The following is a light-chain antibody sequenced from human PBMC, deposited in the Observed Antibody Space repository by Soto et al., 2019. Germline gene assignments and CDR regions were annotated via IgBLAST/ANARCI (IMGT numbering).Light chain of an antibody. J-gene: IGLJ1*01. CDR2: DVS. Sequence: QSVLTQPRSVSGSPGQSVTISCTGTSSDVGGYNYVSWYQQHPGKVPKLMIYDVSKRPSGVPDRFSGSKSGYTASLTISGLQAEDEADYYCCSYAGSSYVFGTGTKLTVL. CDR1: SSDVGGYNY. V-gene: IGLV2-11*01. CDR3: CSYAGSSYV.